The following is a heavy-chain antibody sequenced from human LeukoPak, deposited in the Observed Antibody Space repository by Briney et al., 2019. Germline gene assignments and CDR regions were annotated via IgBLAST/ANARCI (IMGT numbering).Heavy chain of an antibody. Sequence: SETLSLTCTVSGGSISSSSYYWGWLRQPPGQGLEWIGSIYYSGSTYYNPSLKSRVTISVDTSKNQFSLKLSSVTAADTAVYYCARHRYNWNDSYYYYYMDVWGKGTTVTVSS. J-gene: IGHJ6*03. CDR3: ARHRYNWNDSYYYYYMDV. CDR2: IYYSGST. CDR1: GGSISSSSYY. V-gene: IGHV4-39*01. D-gene: IGHD1-20*01.